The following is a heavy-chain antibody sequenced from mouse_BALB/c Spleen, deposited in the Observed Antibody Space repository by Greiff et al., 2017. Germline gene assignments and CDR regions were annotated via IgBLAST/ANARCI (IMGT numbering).Heavy chain of an antibody. Sequence: VQLQQSGPELVKPGASVKMSCKASGYTFTSYVMHWVKQKPGQGLECIGYINPYNDGTKYNEKFKGKATLTSDKSSSTAYMELSSLTSEDSAVYYCARAAYYGNYGYFDVWGAGTTVTVSS. J-gene: IGHJ1*01. CDR2: INPYNDGT. D-gene: IGHD2-10*01. CDR1: GYTFTSYV. CDR3: ARAAYYGNYGYFDV. V-gene: IGHV1-14*01.